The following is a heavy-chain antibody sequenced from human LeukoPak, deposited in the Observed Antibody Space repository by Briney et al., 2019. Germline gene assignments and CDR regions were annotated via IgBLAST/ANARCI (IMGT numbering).Heavy chain of an antibody. CDR3: ARALVNYDFWSGLRPRSRYNWFDP. CDR1: GRSISSYY. CDR2: IYYSGST. D-gene: IGHD3-3*01. Sequence: PSETLSLPCTVSGRSISSYYWSGLRHPPGKGREGVGYIYYSGSTNHNPLLKSRVTISVDTSKNQCSLKLSSVTAADTAVYYGARALVNYDFWSGLRPRSRYNWFDPWGQGTLVTVSS. J-gene: IGHJ5*02. V-gene: IGHV4-59*01.